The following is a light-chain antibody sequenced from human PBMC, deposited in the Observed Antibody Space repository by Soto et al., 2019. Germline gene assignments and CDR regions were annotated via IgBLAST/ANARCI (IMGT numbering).Light chain of an antibody. V-gene: IGKV3-15*01. Sequence: IEMTQSPATLSMSPGERATASCRASRSVYSNLAWYQQRPGQPPRLLMYGASTRAAGTPVRFSGSGSGTEFTLTISSLQPEDFAIYYCQQYHNWPMYTFGQGTKVEIK. CDR2: GAS. J-gene: IGKJ2*01. CDR1: RSVYSN. CDR3: QQYHNWPMYT.